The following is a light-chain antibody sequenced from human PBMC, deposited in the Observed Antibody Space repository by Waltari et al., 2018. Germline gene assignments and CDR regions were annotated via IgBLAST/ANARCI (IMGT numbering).Light chain of an antibody. CDR2: WAS. CDR1: QRVLYSSYNKSY. CDR3: QQFYDSLPYT. V-gene: IGKV4-1*01. Sequence: DIVMTQSPDSLAVSLGERVTINCKSSQRVLYSSYNKSYLAWYQQRPGQPPKLLISWASTRESGVPDRFSGSGSGTDFTLTISSLQAEDVAVYYCQQFYDSLPYTFGQGTKLEIK. J-gene: IGKJ2*01.